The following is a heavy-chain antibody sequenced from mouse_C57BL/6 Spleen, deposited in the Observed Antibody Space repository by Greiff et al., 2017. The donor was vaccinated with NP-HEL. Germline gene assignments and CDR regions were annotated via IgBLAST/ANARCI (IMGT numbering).Heavy chain of an antibody. CDR3: ARWVLITTVADYFDY. CDR2: INPSNGGT. Sequence: VQLQQPGTELVKPGASVKLSCKASGYTFTSYWMHWVKQRPGQGLEWIGNINPSNGGTNYNEKFKSKATLTVDKSSSTAYMQLSSLTSEDSAVYYCARWVLITTVADYFDYWGQGTTLTVSS. J-gene: IGHJ2*01. CDR1: GYTFTSYW. V-gene: IGHV1-53*01. D-gene: IGHD1-1*01.